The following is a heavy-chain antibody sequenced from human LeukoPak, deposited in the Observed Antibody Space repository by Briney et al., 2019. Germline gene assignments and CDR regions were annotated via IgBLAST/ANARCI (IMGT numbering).Heavy chain of an antibody. V-gene: IGHV3-30*02. Sequence: PGGSLRLSCAASGFTFSDCGMHWVRQAPGKGVEWVSFIRFDSLNTYYSSSVKGRFTISRDNSKNTLYLQMNALRPDDTAVYYCASYLDTSGYPSGPLDYWGQGTLVTVSS. CDR1: GFTFSDCG. CDR2: IRFDSLNT. CDR3: ASYLDTSGYPSGPLDY. J-gene: IGHJ4*02. D-gene: IGHD3-22*01.